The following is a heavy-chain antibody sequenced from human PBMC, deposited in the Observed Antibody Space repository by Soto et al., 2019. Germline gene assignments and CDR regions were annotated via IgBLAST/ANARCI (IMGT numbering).Heavy chain of an antibody. J-gene: IGHJ4*02. Sequence: PGGSLRLSCAASGFTFSSYGMHWVRQAPGKGLEWVAVISYDGSNKYYADSVKGRFTISRDNSKNTLYLQMNSLRAEDTAVYYCAKEKGSITIFGVVIVNWGPVPLVTVSS. CDR1: GFTFSSYG. CDR3: AKEKGSITIFGVVIVN. V-gene: IGHV3-30*18. D-gene: IGHD3-3*01. CDR2: ISYDGSNK.